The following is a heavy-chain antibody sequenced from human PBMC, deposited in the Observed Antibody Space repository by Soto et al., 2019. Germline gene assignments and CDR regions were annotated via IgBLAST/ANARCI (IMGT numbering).Heavy chain of an antibody. CDR2: IYYSGST. J-gene: IGHJ5*02. V-gene: IGHV4-39*01. CDR3: ARQNTGANYDFWSGYTDNWFDP. D-gene: IGHD3-3*01. CDR1: GGSISSSSYY. Sequence: GTLSLTCTVSGGSISSSSYYWGWIRQPPGKGLEWIGSIYYSGSTYYNPSLKSRVTISVDTSKNQFSLKLSSVTAADTAVYYCARQNTGANYDFWSGYTDNWFDPWGKGTLGTVSS.